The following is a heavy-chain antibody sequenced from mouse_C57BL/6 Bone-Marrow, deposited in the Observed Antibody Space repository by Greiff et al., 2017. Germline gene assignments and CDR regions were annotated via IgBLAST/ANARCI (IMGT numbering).Heavy chain of an antibody. V-gene: IGHV1-61*01. D-gene: IGHD1-1*01. CDR2: IYPSDSET. J-gene: IGHJ3*01. CDR3: ARGAYYGSRGGFAY. Sequence: QVQLQQPGAELVRPGSSVKLSCKASGYTFTSYWMDWVKQRPGQGLEWIGNIYPSDSETHYNQKFKDKATLTVDKSSSTAYMQLSSLTSEDSAVYYCARGAYYGSRGGFAYWGQGTLVTVSA. CDR1: GYTFTSYW.